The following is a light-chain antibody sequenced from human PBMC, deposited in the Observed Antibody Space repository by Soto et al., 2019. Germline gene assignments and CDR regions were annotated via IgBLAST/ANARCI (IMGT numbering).Light chain of an antibody. CDR1: TGDVTSGRS. CDR2: ETT. V-gene: IGLV7-46*01. Sequence: QAVVAQEPSLTVSPGGTVTLTCGSSTGDVTSGRSPYWFQKKPGQAPRTLIYETTKKHSWTPARFSGSLLGGQAALTLSGAQPEDEADYFCLHSFPGARRIFGGGTKVTVL. J-gene: IGLJ2*01. CDR3: LHSFPGARRI.